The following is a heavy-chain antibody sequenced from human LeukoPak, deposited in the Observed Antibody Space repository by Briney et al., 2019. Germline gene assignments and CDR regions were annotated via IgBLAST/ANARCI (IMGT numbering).Heavy chain of an antibody. CDR2: IYYSGST. CDR3: ASSGWYEGGID. D-gene: IGHD6-19*01. CDR1: GGSFSGYY. J-gene: IGHJ4*02. V-gene: IGHV4-34*01. Sequence: SETLSLTCAVYGGSFSGYYWGWIRQPPGKGLEWIGSIYYSGSTYYNPSLKSRVTISVETSKNQFALKLRSVTAADTAVYYCASSGWYEGGIDWGQGTLVTVSS.